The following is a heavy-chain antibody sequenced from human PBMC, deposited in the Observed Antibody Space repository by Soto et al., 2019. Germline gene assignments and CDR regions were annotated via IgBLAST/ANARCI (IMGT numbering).Heavy chain of an antibody. CDR3: ASLASVGMIVVRSWFDP. V-gene: IGHV4-31*03. D-gene: IGHD3-22*01. CDR2: IYYSGST. Sequence: QVQLQESGPGLVKPSQTLSLTCTVSGGSISSGGYYWSWIRQHPGKGLEWIGYIYYSGSTYYNPSLKSRVTISVDTSKNQFSLKLSSVTAADTAVYYCASLASVGMIVVRSWFDPWGQGTLVTVSS. J-gene: IGHJ5*02. CDR1: GGSISSGGYY.